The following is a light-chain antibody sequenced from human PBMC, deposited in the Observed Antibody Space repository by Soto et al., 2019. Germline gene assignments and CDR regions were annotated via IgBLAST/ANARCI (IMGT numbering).Light chain of an antibody. V-gene: IGLV2-14*01. CDR3: SSYTSSRTYV. CDR1: SSDVGDYNY. J-gene: IGLJ1*01. CDR2: NVS. Sequence: QSALTQPASVSGSPGQSITISCTGTSSDVGDYNYVSWYQHHPGKAPKLMTYNVSNRLSGVSKPFSGSKSGNTASLTISGFQAEDEADHYFSSYTSSRTYVFGTWIKVTVL.